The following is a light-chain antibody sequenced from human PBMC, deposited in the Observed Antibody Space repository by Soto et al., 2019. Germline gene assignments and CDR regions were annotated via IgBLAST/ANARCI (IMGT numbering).Light chain of an antibody. J-gene: IGKJ2*01. CDR2: GAS. V-gene: IGKV3-20*01. CDR1: QSVSSSY. CDR3: QQYGSSTMYT. Sequence: EIVLTQSPGTLSLSPGERATLSCRASQSVSSSYLAWYQQKPGQAPRLLIYGASSRATGIPDRFSGSGSGTDFTLTISRLEPEDFAVYYCQQYGSSTMYTFGQGTKLDIK.